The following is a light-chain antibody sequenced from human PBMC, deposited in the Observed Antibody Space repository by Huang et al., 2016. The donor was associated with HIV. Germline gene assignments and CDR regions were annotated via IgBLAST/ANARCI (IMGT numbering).Light chain of an antibody. CDR1: QSVSNY. CDR3: QQRSNWPPMYT. V-gene: IGKV3-11*01. Sequence: EIVLTQSPATLSLSPGEGATLSCRASQSVSNYLAWYQQKPGQAPRLLIYDASNRATGIPARFSGSGSGTDFTLTISSLEPEDFAVDYCQQRSNWPPMYTFGQGTKLEIK. J-gene: IGKJ2*01. CDR2: DAS.